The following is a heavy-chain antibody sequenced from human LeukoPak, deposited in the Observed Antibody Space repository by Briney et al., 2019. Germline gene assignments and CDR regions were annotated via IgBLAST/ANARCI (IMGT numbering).Heavy chain of an antibody. CDR3: ARGRANRGALLWFGELPGKFDP. Sequence: PSETLSLTCAVYGGSFSGYYWSWIRQPPGKGLEWIGEINHSGSTNYNPSLKSRVTISVDTSKNQFSLKLSSVTAADTAVYYCARGRANRGALLWFGELPGKFDPWGQGTLVTVSS. V-gene: IGHV4-34*01. CDR2: INHSGST. J-gene: IGHJ5*02. CDR1: GGSFSGYY. D-gene: IGHD3-10*01.